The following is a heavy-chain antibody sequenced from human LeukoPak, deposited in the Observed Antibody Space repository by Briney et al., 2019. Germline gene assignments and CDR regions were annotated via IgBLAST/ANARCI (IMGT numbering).Heavy chain of an antibody. CDR2: IIPIFGTA. CDR1: GYTFSTFF. V-gene: IGHV1-69*13. Sequence: ASVKVSCKTSGYTFSTFFIHWVRQAPGQGLEWMGGIIPIFGTANYAQKFQGRVTITADESTSTAYMELSSLRSEDTAVYYCARGVVAAPYYYYMDVWGKGTTVTVSS. J-gene: IGHJ6*03. D-gene: IGHD2-15*01. CDR3: ARGVVAAPYYYYMDV.